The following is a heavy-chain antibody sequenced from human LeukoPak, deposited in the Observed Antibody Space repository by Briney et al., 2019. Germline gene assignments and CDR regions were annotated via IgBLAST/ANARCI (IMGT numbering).Heavy chain of an antibody. V-gene: IGHV3-48*04. J-gene: IGHJ4*02. CDR2: ISSSGSTI. D-gene: IGHD6-13*01. CDR3: AREEQQLDRAFDY. Sequence: GGSLRLSCAASGFTLSSYAMSWVRQAPGKGLEWVSYISSSGSTIYYADSVKGRFTISRDNAKNSLYLQMNSLRAEDTAVYYCAREEQQLDRAFDYWGQGTLVTVSS. CDR1: GFTLSSYA.